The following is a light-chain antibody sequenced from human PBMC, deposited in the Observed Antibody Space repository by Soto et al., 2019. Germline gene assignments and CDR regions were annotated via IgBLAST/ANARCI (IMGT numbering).Light chain of an antibody. CDR1: QSISSY. Sequence: DIQMTQSPSSLSASVEDRVTITCRASQSISSYLNWYQQKPGKAPKLLIYAASSLQSGVPSRFSGSGSGTDLTLTISRLQPEDFATYYCQQSYSTPRTFGQGTKLEIK. CDR3: QQSYSTPRT. J-gene: IGKJ2*02. CDR2: AAS. V-gene: IGKV1-39*01.